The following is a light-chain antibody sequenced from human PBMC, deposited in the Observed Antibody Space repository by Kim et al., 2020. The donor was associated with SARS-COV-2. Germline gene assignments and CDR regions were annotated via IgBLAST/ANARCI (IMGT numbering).Light chain of an antibody. J-gene: IGKJ4*01. CDR3: QQYYSYPLT. V-gene: IGKV1-8*01. CDR2: DAS. CDR1: QGISSY. Sequence: SASTGDRVTITCRASQGISSYLAWYQQKPGKAPKLLIYDASTLQSGVPSRFSGSGSGTDFTLTISCLQSEDFATYYCQQYYSYPLTFGGGTKVEI.